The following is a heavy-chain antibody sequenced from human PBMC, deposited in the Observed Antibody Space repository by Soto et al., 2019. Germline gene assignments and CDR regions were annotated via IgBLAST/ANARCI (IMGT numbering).Heavy chain of an antibody. CDR2: IYYSGST. CDR3: ARDRPYYYGSGSYWTDYYGMDV. Sequence: SETLSLTCTVSGGSISSYYWSWLRQPPGKGLEWIGYIYYSGSTNYNPSLKSRVTISVDTSKNQFSLKLSSVTAADTAVYYCARDRPYYYGSGSYWTDYYGMDVWGQGTTVTVSS. CDR1: GGSISSYY. J-gene: IGHJ6*02. D-gene: IGHD3-10*01. V-gene: IGHV4-59*01.